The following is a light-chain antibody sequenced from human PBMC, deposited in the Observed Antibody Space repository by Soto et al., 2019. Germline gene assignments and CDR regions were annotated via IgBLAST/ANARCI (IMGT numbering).Light chain of an antibody. CDR2: GAS. CDR3: QQRSNWPRT. CDR1: QSVSSN. V-gene: IGKV3-11*01. J-gene: IGKJ1*01. Sequence: EIVMTQSPATLSVSPGERATLSCRASQSVSSNLAWYQQKPGQAPRRLIFGASFRATGIPDRFSGSGSGTDFTLTISSLEPEDFAVYYCQQRSNWPRTFGQGTKVDI.